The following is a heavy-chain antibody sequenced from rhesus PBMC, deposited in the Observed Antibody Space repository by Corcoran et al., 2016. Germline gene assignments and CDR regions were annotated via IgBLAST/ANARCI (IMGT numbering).Heavy chain of an antibody. CDR3: ARDRGYYFDY. CDR2: IYGSGSST. Sequence: QLQLQESGPGLVKPSETLSVTCAVSGGSISSSYWSWIRQAPGKGLEWIGYIYGSGSSTNYNPSLKIRVTLSVDTSKNQLSLKLSSVTTADTAVYYCARDRGYYFDYWGQGVLVTVSS. J-gene: IGHJ4*01. CDR1: GGSISSSY. V-gene: IGHV4-169*02.